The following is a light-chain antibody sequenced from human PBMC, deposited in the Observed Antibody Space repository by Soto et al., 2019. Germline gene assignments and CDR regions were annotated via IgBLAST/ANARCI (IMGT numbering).Light chain of an antibody. Sequence: QSALTQPRSVSGSPGQSVTISCTGTSSDVGGYNYVSWYQQHPGKAPKLMIYDVSKRPSGVPDRFSGSKSGNTASLTISGLQAEDEADYYCCSYAGNRVIFGGGTQLTVL. CDR2: DVS. CDR1: SSDVGGYNY. J-gene: IGLJ2*01. CDR3: CSYAGNRVI. V-gene: IGLV2-11*01.